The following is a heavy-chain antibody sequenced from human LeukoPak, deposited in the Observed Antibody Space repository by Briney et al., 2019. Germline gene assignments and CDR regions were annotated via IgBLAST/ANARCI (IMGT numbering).Heavy chain of an antibody. CDR3: ARHVGMYCSSTSCPPYYYYYYMDV. CDR2: IYPGDSDT. CDR1: GYSFTSYW. V-gene: IGHV5-51*01. D-gene: IGHD2-2*01. Sequence: GESLKISCKGSGYSFTSYWIGWVRQMPGKGLEWMGIIYPGDSDTRYSPSFQGQVTISADKSISTAYLRWSSLKASDTAMYYCARHVGMYCSSTSCPPYYYYYYMDVWGKGTTVTVSS. J-gene: IGHJ6*03.